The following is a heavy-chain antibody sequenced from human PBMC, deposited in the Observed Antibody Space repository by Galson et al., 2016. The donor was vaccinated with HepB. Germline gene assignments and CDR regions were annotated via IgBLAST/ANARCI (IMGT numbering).Heavy chain of an antibody. CDR3: GASRDGYIDY. V-gene: IGHV1-18*01. CDR1: GYRFTNYG. CDR2: IRIYDANT. Sequence: SVKVSCKASGYRFTNYGISWVRLAPGQGLEWMGWIRIYDANTNYAQQFQGRVTMTTDTSTSTAYMELRSLRAEDTAVYYCGASRDGYIDYWGQGALVTISS. D-gene: IGHD5-24*01. J-gene: IGHJ4*01.